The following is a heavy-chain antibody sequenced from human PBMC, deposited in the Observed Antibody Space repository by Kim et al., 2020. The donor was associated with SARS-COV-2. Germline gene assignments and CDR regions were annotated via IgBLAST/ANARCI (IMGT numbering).Heavy chain of an antibody. Sequence: GESLKISCKGSGYSFTSYWIGWVRQMPGKGLEWMGIIYPGDSDTRYSPSFQGQVTISADKSISTAYLQWSSLKASDTAMYYCARLAGKAVAGIDPRQNWFDPWGQGTLVTVSS. CDR2: IYPGDSDT. D-gene: IGHD6-19*01. CDR1: GYSFTSYW. CDR3: ARLAGKAVAGIDPRQNWFDP. J-gene: IGHJ5*02. V-gene: IGHV5-51*01.